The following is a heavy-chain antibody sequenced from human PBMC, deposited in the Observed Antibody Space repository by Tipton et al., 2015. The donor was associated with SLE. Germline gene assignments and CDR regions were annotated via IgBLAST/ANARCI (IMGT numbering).Heavy chain of an antibody. V-gene: IGHV1-8*01. J-gene: IGHJ6*02. CDR1: GYTFTSYD. CDR2: MNPNSGNT. D-gene: IGHD6-13*01. Sequence: QLVQSGAEVKKPGASVKVSCKASGYTFTSYDINWVRQATGQGLEWMGWMNPNSGNTGYAQKFQGRVTMTRNTSISTAYMELSSLRSEDTAVYYCARGGAAGASWVGYYYYYGMDVWGQGTTVTVSS. CDR3: ARGGAAGASWVGYYYYYGMDV.